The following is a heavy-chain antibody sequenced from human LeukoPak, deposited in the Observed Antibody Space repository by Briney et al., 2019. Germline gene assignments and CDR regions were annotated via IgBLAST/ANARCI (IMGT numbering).Heavy chain of an antibody. D-gene: IGHD3-3*01. CDR3: ARHVRFLEWLSSYYFDY. Sequence: KPSETLSLTCTVSGGTISSSSYYWGWISQPPGKGLEWIGSIYYSGTTYYNPSLKSRVTISVDTSKSQFSLRLTSVTAADTAVYYCARHVRFLEWLSSYYFDYWGQGTLVTVSS. V-gene: IGHV4-39*01. CDR1: GGTISSSSYY. J-gene: IGHJ4*02. CDR2: IYYSGTT.